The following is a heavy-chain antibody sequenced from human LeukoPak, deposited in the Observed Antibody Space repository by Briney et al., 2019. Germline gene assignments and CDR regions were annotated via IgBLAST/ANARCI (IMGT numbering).Heavy chain of an antibody. V-gene: IGHV1-69*01. CDR3: ARDHDYGGDSDY. D-gene: IGHD4-23*01. Sequence: GSSVKVSCKASGGTFSSYAISWVRQAPGRGLEWMGGIIPIFGTANYAQKFQGRVTITADESTSTAYMELSSLRSEDTAVYYCARDHDYGGDSDYWGQGTLVTVSS. CDR1: GGTFSSYA. CDR2: IIPIFGTA. J-gene: IGHJ4*02.